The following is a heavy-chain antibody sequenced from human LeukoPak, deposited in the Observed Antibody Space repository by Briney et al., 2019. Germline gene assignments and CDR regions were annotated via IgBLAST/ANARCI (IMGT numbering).Heavy chain of an antibody. CDR3: ARDHEYSNYD. V-gene: IGHV3-7*01. D-gene: IGHD4-11*01. CDR1: GHTFSSYW. J-gene: IGHJ4*02. CDR2: IKEDGSEK. Sequence: PGGSLRLSCAASGHTFSSYWMSWVRQAPGKGLEWVANIKEDGSEKYYVDSVKGRFTISRDNAKNSLYLQMNSLRAEDTAVYYCARDHEYSNYDWGQGTLVTVSS.